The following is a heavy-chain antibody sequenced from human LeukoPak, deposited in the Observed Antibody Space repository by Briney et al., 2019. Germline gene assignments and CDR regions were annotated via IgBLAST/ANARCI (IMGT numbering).Heavy chain of an antibody. V-gene: IGHV1-18*01. Sequence: ASVKVSCKSSGYTVTNYNISWVRQAPGQGLQWMGWINTDKGHTNFVPKFQGRVTVTTDTSTNTAYMELRRLRSDDTAVYYCAREFGHCSGDNCFYFFDSWGQGSLVTVSS. CDR2: INTDKGHT. CDR3: AREFGHCSGDNCFYFFDS. CDR1: GYTVTNYN. J-gene: IGHJ4*02. D-gene: IGHD2-15*01.